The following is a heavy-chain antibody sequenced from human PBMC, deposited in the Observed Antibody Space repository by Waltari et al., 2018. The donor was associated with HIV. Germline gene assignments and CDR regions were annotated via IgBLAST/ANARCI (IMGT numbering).Heavy chain of an antibody. D-gene: IGHD6-19*01. CDR3: ARRSSGWSPLGS. J-gene: IGHJ4*02. CDR2: INHSGST. V-gene: IGHV4-34*01. Sequence: QVQLQQWGAGLLKPSETLSLTCAVYGGSFSGYYWSWIRQPPGKGLEWIGEINHSGSTNYNPSLKSRVTISVDTPKTQFSLKLSSVTAADTAVYYCARRSSGWSPLGSWGQGTLVTVSS. CDR1: GGSFSGYY.